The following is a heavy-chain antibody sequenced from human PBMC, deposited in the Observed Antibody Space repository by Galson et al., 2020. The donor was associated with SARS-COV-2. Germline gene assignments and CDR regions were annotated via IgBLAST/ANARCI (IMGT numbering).Heavy chain of an antibody. V-gene: IGHV4-39*07. D-gene: IGHD1-7*01. Sequence: SETLSLTCTVSGGSISSSSYYWGWIRQPPGKGLEWIGSIYYSGSTYYNPSLKSRVTISVDTSKNQFSLKLSSVTAADTAVYYCARIRYNWNYPLAFDYWGQGTLVTVSS. CDR3: ARIRYNWNYPLAFDY. J-gene: IGHJ4*02. CDR1: GGSISSSSYY. CDR2: IYYSGST.